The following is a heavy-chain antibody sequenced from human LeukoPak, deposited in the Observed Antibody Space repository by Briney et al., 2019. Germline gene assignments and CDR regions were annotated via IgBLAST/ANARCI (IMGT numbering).Heavy chain of an antibody. Sequence: SQTLSLTCVVSGGSFSSGGYSWSWIRQPPGKGLEWIGYIYHSGSTYYNPSLESRVTISLDKSKNQFSLRLTSVTAADTAVYYCAGERNGMDVWGQGTTVTVSS. J-gene: IGHJ6*02. CDR3: AGERNGMDV. CDR2: IYHSGST. CDR1: GGSFSSGGYS. V-gene: IGHV4-30-2*01.